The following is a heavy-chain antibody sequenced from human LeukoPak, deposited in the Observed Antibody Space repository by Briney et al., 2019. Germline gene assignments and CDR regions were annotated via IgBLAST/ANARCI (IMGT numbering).Heavy chain of an antibody. J-gene: IGHJ4*02. CDR2: IRYDGSNK. CDR1: GFTFNSYG. D-gene: IGHD3-16*02. V-gene: IGHV3-30*02. Sequence: GGSLRLSCAASGFTFNSYGMHRVRQAPGKRLEWVTFIRYDGSNKYYADSVKGRFTISRDNSKNTLYLQMNSLRAEDTAVYYCAKGPDHDYIWGTYRYLDYWGQGTLVTVSS. CDR3: AKGPDHDYIWGTYRYLDY.